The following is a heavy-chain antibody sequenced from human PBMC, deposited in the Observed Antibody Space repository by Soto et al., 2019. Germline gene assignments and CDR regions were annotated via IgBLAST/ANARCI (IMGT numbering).Heavy chain of an antibody. V-gene: IGHV6-1*01. J-gene: IGHJ4*02. CDR3: ARDLHGTYYYDS. CDR2: TYYRSKWHT. Sequence: SHNLSLTCAISGDSVSSTSSICNWIRQSPSRGLEWLGRTYYRSKWHTDYAVSVRGRITINPDTPKNQFFLQLSSVTPDDTAVYFCARDLHGTYYYDSWGQGTLVTV. CDR1: GDSVSSTSSI. D-gene: IGHD1-1*01.